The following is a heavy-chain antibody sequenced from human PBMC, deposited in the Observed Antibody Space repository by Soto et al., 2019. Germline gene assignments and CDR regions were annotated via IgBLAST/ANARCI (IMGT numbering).Heavy chain of an antibody. D-gene: IGHD6-19*01. J-gene: IGHJ4*02. CDR1: GFTFSSYG. CDR2: ISYDGSNK. CDR3: AKDWQWLLPATYNTLDY. V-gene: IGHV3-30*18. Sequence: GGSLRLSCAASGFTFSSYGMHWVRQAPGKGLEWVAVISYDGSNKYYADSVKGRFTISRDNSKNTLYLQMNSLRAEDTAVYYCAKDWQWLLPATYNTLDYWGQGTLVTVSS.